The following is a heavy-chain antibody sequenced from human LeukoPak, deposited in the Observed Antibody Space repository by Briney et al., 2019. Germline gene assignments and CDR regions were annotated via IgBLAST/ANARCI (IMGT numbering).Heavy chain of an antibody. D-gene: IGHD3-22*01. CDR1: GFTFSGSA. CDR3: TSPSYYYDSSGRPRYFDY. J-gene: IGHJ4*02. Sequence: GGSLTLSCAASGFTFSGSAMHWVRQASGKGLEWVGRIRSKANSYATAYAASVKGRFTISRDDSKNTAYLQMNSLKTEDTAVYYCTSPSYYYDSSGRPRYFDYWGQGTLVTVSS. V-gene: IGHV3-73*01. CDR2: IRSKANSYAT.